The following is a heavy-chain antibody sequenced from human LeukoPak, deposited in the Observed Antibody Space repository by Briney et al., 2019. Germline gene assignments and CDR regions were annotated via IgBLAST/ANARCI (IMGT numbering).Heavy chain of an antibody. CDR3: AREGGDGCPFDY. V-gene: IGHV3-21*01. CDR2: ISSSGSYI. CDR1: GFTFSTYT. D-gene: IGHD5-24*01. J-gene: IGHJ4*02. Sequence: TGGSLRLSCAASGFTFSTYTMNWVRQAPGKGLEWVSSISSSGSYIYYADSVKGRFTISRDNAKNSLYLQMNSLRAEDTAVYYCAREGGDGCPFDYWGQGTLVTVSS.